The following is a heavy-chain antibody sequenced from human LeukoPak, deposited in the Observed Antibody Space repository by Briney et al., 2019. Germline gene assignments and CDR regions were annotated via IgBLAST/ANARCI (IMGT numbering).Heavy chain of an antibody. CDR2: LIGTGGST. CDR1: GFTFSSYS. CDR3: AKGTRIPAHYYFDY. V-gene: IGHV3-23*01. J-gene: IGHJ4*02. Sequence: GGSLTLSCAASGFTFSSYSMNWVRQAPGKGLEWVSGLIGTGGSTYYADSVKGRFSISRDNSKNTLYLQMNSLRAEDTAVYYCAKGTRIPAHYYFDYWGQGTLVTVSS. D-gene: IGHD6-6*01.